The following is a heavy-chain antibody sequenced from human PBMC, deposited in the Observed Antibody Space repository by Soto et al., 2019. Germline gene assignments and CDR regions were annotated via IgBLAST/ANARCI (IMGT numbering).Heavy chain of an antibody. Sequence: ASVKVSCKASGYTFTSYDIHWVRQATGQGLEWMGWMNPNNSNTEYAQKFQGRVTITRNTSMSTAYMELSSLRSEDTTVYYCARELLLIDYYYYGMDVWGQGTTVTVSS. CDR1: GYTFTSYD. D-gene: IGHD3-16*02. CDR2: MNPNNSNT. CDR3: ARELLLIDYYYYGMDV. J-gene: IGHJ6*02. V-gene: IGHV1-8*01.